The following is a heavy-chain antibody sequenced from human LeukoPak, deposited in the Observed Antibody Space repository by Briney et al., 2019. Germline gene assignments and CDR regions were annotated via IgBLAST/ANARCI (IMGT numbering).Heavy chain of an antibody. CDR1: GFTFSSYG. Sequence: GGTLRLSCAASGFTFSSYGMSWVRQAPGKGLELVSAISGSGGSTYYADSVKGRFTISRDNSKNTLYLQMNSLRAEDTAVYYCANSEYYYGSGSYLYWGQGTLVTVSS. D-gene: IGHD3-10*01. J-gene: IGHJ4*02. CDR2: ISGSGGST. CDR3: ANSEYYYGSGSYLY. V-gene: IGHV3-23*01.